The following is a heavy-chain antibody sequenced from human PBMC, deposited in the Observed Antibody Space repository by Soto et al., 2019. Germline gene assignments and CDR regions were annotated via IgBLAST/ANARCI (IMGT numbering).Heavy chain of an antibody. D-gene: IGHD2-2*01. Sequence: GSLRLSCAASGFTFSSYSMNWVRQAPGKGLEWVSSISSSSSYIYYADSVKGRFTISRDNAKNSLYLQMNSLRAEDTAVYYCARERGVGYCSSTSGDSSRESSHYYIYARAKGSTVTV. CDR3: ARERGVGYCSSTSGDSSRESSHYYIYA. CDR2: ISSSSSYI. V-gene: IGHV3-21*01. CDR1: GFTFSSYS. J-gene: IGHJ6*03.